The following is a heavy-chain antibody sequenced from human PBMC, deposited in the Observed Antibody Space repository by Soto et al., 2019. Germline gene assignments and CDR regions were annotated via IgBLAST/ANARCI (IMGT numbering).Heavy chain of an antibody. CDR2: INPSGGST. V-gene: IGHV1-46*01. CDR1: GYTFTSYY. D-gene: IGHD2-2*01. J-gene: IGHJ6*02. CDR3: ARDSLVLVPTTVNSDYYYYAMDV. Sequence: ASVKVSCKASGYTFTSYYMHWVRQAPGQGLEWMGIINPSGGSTSYAQKFQGRVTMTRDTSTSTVYMELSSLRSEDTAVYYCARDSLVLVPTTVNSDYYYYAMDVWGQGTTVTVSS.